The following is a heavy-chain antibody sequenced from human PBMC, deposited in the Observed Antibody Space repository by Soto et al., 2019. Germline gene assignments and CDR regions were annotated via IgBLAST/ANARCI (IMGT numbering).Heavy chain of an antibody. J-gene: IGHJ6*02. CDR1: GFTFSSYA. CDR3: APASSERYYYYYGMDV. D-gene: IGHD1-1*01. CDR2: ISGSGGST. V-gene: IGHV3-23*01. Sequence: GGSLRLSCAASGFTFSSYAMSWVRQAPGKGLEWVSAISGSGGSTYYADSVKGRFTISRDNSKNTLYLQMNSLRAEDTAVYYCAPASSERYYYYYGMDVWGQGTTVTVSS.